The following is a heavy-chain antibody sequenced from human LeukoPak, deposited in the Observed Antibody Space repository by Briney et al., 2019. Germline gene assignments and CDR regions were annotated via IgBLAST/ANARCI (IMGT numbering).Heavy chain of an antibody. V-gene: IGHV1-18*01. CDR2: ISAYNGNT. D-gene: IGHD3-22*01. J-gene: IGHJ6*02. CDR1: VYTFTSYG. Sequence: GASVKLSCKASVYTFTSYGISWVRHAPGQGLEWMGWISAYNGNTNYAQKLQGRVTMTTDTSTSTAYMELRSLRSDDRAVYYCARLQDYYAYYYGMDVWGQGTTVTVSS. CDR3: ARLQDYYAYYYGMDV.